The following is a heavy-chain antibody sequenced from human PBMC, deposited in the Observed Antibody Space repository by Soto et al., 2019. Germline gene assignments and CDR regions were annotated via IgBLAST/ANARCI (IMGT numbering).Heavy chain of an antibody. V-gene: IGHV1-69*01. CDR2: IIPIFGTA. Sequence: QVQLVQSGAEVKKPGSSVKVSCKASGGTFSSYAISWVRQAPGQGLEWMGGIIPIFGTANYAQKFQGRVTITANESTSTADMELSSLGCEDTAVYYCGRGGFLEWLQFDYWGQGTLVTVSS. CDR1: GGTFSSYA. J-gene: IGHJ4*02. D-gene: IGHD3-3*01. CDR3: GRGGFLEWLQFDY.